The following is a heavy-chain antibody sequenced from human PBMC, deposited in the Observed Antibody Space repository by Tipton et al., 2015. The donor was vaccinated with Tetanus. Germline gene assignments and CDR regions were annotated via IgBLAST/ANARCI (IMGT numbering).Heavy chain of an antibody. CDR1: GDSVSSNTMA. D-gene: IGHD5-12*01. V-gene: IGHV6-1*01. CDR3: ARAYSGYDLVY. CDR2: TYYRSKWYF. Sequence: GLVKSSQTLSLTCAISGDSVSSNTMAWNWIRQSPSRGLEWLGRTYYRSKWYFDYAVSVQSRITINPDTSTNQFSLQLNSVTPEDTAVYYCARAYSGYDLVYWGQGTLVTVSS. J-gene: IGHJ4*02.